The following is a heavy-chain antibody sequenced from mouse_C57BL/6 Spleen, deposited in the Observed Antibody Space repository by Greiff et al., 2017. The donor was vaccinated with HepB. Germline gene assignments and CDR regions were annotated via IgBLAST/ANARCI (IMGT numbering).Heavy chain of an antibody. J-gene: IGHJ2*01. D-gene: IGHD4-1*01. CDR2: IHPNSGST. CDR1: GYTFTSYW. Sequence: QVQLQQSGAELVKPGASVKLSCKASGYTFTSYWMHWVKQRPGQGLEWIGMIHPNSGSTNYNEKFKSKATLTVDKSSSTAYMQLSSLTSEDSAVYYCARWELYYFDYWGQGTTLTVSS. CDR3: ARWELYYFDY. V-gene: IGHV1-64*01.